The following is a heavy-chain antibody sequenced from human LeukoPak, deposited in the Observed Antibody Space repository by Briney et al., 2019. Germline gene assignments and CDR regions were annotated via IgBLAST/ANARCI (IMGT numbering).Heavy chain of an antibody. CDR2: ISNNGGYT. Sequence: GGSLRLSCAASGFTFSSSAMSWVRQAPGKGLEWVSAISNNGGYTYYADSVQGRFTISRDNSKNTLYLQMNSLRAEDTAVYYCAKEEISSGSYLDPDYWGQGTLVTVSS. J-gene: IGHJ4*02. CDR1: GFTFSSSA. V-gene: IGHV3-23*01. D-gene: IGHD1-26*01. CDR3: AKEEISSGSYLDPDY.